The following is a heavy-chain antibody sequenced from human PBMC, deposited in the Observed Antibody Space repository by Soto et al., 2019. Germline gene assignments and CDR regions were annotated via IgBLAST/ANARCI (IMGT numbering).Heavy chain of an antibody. V-gene: IGHV5-51*01. CDR1: GYNFACFF. D-gene: IGHD1-1*01. CDR3: ARLDRGAINLYYFDF. Sequence: LXIFCRGSGYNFACFFLAWVRQRPWKGLEWMGSIYPGDSDSSYSPSFQGQVTISADKSTNTAYLQWHSLKPSDSAVYYCARLDRGAINLYYFDFWGQGDLVTVSS. J-gene: IGHJ4*02. CDR2: IYPGDSDS.